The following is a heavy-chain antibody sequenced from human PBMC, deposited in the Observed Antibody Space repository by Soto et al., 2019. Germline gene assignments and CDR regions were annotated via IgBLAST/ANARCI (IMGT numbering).Heavy chain of an antibody. Sequence: PGGSLRLSCAASGFTFGTYTMNWVRQAPGKGLEWVSALGGGGDTHYAESVKGRFTISRDYPKNILLLQMNSLRDEDSAIYYCTKDRHPDGIWTFDFWGQGTLVTVSS. CDR1: GFTFGTYT. V-gene: IGHV3-23*01. J-gene: IGHJ4*02. CDR2: LGGGGDT. CDR3: TKDRHPDGIWTFDF. D-gene: IGHD3-9*01.